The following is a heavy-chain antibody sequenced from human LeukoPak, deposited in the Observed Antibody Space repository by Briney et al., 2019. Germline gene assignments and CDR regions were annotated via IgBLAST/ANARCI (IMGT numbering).Heavy chain of an antibody. V-gene: IGHV4-59*01. J-gene: IGHJ4*02. Sequence: PSETLSLTCTVSGGSISSYYWSWIRQPPGKGLEWIGYIYYSGSTNYNPSLKSRVTISVDTSKNQFSLKLSSVTAADTAVYYYARVGGWSTFDYWGQGTLVTVSS. CDR1: GGSISSYY. D-gene: IGHD6-19*01. CDR2: IYYSGST. CDR3: ARVGGWSTFDY.